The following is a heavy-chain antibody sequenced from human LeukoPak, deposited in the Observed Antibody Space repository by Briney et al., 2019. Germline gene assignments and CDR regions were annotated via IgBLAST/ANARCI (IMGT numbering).Heavy chain of an antibody. CDR1: RFSFSTYA. Sequence: GGSLRLSCAASRFSFSTYAMSWVRQAPGKGLEWVSTISSGGDSTYYADSVKGRFIISRDNSKNTLSLQMNGLRADDTAVYYCAKSHSVQYRGYFDSWGQGILVTVSS. V-gene: IGHV3-23*01. J-gene: IGHJ4*02. CDR2: ISSGGDST. D-gene: IGHD1-1*01. CDR3: AKSHSVQYRGYFDS.